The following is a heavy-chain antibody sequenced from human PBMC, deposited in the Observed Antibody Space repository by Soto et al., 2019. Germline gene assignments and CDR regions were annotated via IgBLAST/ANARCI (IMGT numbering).Heavy chain of an antibody. CDR3: ARDSGYGDPFDY. CDR1: GGYISPYY. V-gene: IGHV4-59*01. D-gene: IGHD4-17*01. Sequence: QVQLQESGPGLVKPSESLSLTCTVSGGYISPYYWSWIRQPPGKGLEWIGYIFYSGNTNYNPSLRSRVTISVDTSKSHFSLKLSSVTAADTAVYYFARDSGYGDPFDYWGQGTLVTVFS. J-gene: IGHJ4*02. CDR2: IFYSGNT.